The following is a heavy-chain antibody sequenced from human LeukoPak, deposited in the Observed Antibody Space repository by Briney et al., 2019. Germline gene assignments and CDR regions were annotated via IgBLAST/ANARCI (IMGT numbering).Heavy chain of an antibody. CDR1: GFTFDDYA. CDR3: AKGLWFGEFHPFDY. CDR2: ISWNSGSI. D-gene: IGHD3-10*01. V-gene: IGHV3-9*03. J-gene: IGHJ4*02. Sequence: GGSLRLSCAASGFTFDDYAMHWVRQAPGKGLEWVSGISWNSGSIGYADSVKGRFTISRDNAKNSLYLQMNSLRAEDMALYYCAKGLWFGEFHPFDYWGQGTLVTVSS.